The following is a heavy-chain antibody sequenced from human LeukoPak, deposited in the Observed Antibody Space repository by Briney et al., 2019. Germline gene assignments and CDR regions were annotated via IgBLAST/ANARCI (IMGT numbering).Heavy chain of an antibody. CDR1: GFTMSNYW. D-gene: IGHD3/OR15-3a*01. V-gene: IGHV3-66*03. J-gene: IGHJ5*02. CDR2: IRDSGEA. CDR3: ARDRAANQDWVEFDP. Sequence: GGPLRLSCTASGFTMSNYWMHWVRQAPGKGLEWVGLIRDSGEAFYADFARGRFAISRDESENTLYLQMNSLRVEDTAVYFCARDRAANQDWVEFDPWGQGTPVIVSS.